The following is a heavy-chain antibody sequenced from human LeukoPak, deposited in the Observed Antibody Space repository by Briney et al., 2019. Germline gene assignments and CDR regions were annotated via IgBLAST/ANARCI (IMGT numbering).Heavy chain of an antibody. J-gene: IGHJ3*02. V-gene: IGHV3-21*01. CDR3: ARGVAAAGYAFDI. CDR2: ISSSSSYI. D-gene: IGHD6-13*01. CDR1: GFTFSSYS. Sequence: GGSLRLSCAASGFTFSSYSMNWVRQAPGKGLEWVSSISSSSSYIHYADSVKGRFTISRDNAKNSLYLQMNSLRAEDTAVYYCARGVAAAGYAFDIWGQGTMVTVSS.